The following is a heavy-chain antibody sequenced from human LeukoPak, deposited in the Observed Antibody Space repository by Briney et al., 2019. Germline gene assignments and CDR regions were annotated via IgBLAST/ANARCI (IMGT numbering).Heavy chain of an antibody. CDR2: IYTGGNT. CDR1: GFTVDSNY. D-gene: IGHD1/OR15-1a*01. J-gene: IGHJ4*02. V-gene: IGHV3-53*01. CDR3: AKGTKPVMTIPDY. Sequence: GGPLRLSCAASGFTVDSNYLSWVRQAPGKGLEWVSTIYTGGNTYYAASVKGRFTISRDFSKNTVFLHMNSLRAEDTAMYYCAKGTKPVMTIPDYWGQGILVTVSS.